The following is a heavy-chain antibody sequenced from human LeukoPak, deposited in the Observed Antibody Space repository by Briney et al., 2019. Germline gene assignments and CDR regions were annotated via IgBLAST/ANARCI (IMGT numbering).Heavy chain of an antibody. CDR1: GGSISSYY. CDR2: IYTSGST. V-gene: IGHV4-4*07. Sequence: SETLSLTCTVSGGSISSYYWSWIRQPAGKGLEWIGRIYTSGSTNYNPSLKSRVTMSVDTSKNQFSLKLSSVTAADTAVYYCARHQYSSGRSSFDYWGQGTLVTVSS. J-gene: IGHJ4*02. D-gene: IGHD6-19*01. CDR3: ARHQYSSGRSSFDY.